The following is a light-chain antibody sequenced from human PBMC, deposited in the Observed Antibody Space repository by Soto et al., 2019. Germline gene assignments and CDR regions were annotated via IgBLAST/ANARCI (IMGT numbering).Light chain of an antibody. J-gene: IGLJ2*01. CDR2: EVS. Sequence: QSALTQPASVSGSPGQSITISCTGTRNDVGFYNFVSWYQQHPGKAPKLMIYEVSNRPSGVSNRFSGSKSGNTASLTISGLHAEDESDYYCSSYAGSSTLHVLFGGGTKLTVL. CDR3: SSYAGSSTLHVL. CDR1: RNDVGFYNF. V-gene: IGLV2-14*01.